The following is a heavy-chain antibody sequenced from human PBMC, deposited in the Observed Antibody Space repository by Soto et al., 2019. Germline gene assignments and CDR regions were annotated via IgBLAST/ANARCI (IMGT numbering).Heavy chain of an antibody. CDR3: ARAVLMVYAMLGWFDP. J-gene: IGHJ5*02. D-gene: IGHD2-8*01. CDR1: GGSFSGYY. CDR2: INHSGST. V-gene: IGHV4-34*01. Sequence: SETLSLTCAVYGGSFSGYYWSWIRQPPGKGLEWIGEINHSGSTNYNPSLKSRVTISVDTSKNQFSLKLSSVTAADTAVYYCARAVLMVYAMLGWFDPWGQGTLVTVSS.